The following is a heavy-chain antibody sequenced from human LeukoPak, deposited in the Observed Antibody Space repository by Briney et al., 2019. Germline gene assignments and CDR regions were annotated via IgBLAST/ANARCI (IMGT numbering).Heavy chain of an antibody. CDR1: GFTFSSYA. Sequence: PGGSLRLSCAASGFTFSSYAMSWVRQAPGKGLEWVSAISGSGGSTYYADSVKGRFTISRDNSKNTLYLQMNSLRAEDTAVYYCARAQWLDSAIDYWGQGTLVTVSS. V-gene: IGHV3-23*01. CDR3: ARAQWLDSAIDY. D-gene: IGHD6-19*01. J-gene: IGHJ4*02. CDR2: ISGSGGST.